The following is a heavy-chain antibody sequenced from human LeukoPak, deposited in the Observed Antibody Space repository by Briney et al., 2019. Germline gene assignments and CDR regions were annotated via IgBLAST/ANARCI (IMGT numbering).Heavy chain of an antibody. CDR2: TYYRSKWYY. CDR3: VRDSGYGLDAFDI. CDR1: GDSVSSNSAA. D-gene: IGHD5-12*01. V-gene: IGHV6-1*01. J-gene: IGHJ3*02. Sequence: SQTLSLTCAISGDSVSSNSAAWNWIRQSPSRGLEWLGRTYYRSKWYYNYAVSVKSRMTITPDTSKNQLSLQLNSVTPEDTAVYYCVRDSGYGLDAFDIWDQGTMVTVSS.